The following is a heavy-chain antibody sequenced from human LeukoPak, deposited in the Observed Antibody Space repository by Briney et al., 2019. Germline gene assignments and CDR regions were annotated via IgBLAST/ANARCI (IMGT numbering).Heavy chain of an antibody. CDR1: GFTFDDHG. J-gene: IGHJ4*02. CDR2: ISSSGSHI. Sequence: GGSLRLSCAASGFTFDDHGMSWVRQPPGKGLEWVSCISSSGSHIYTVDSVKGRFTISRDNAKNSLYLQMHSPRAEDTAVYYCARNPSSSWFVDYWGQGTLVTVSS. CDR3: ARNPSSSWFVDY. D-gene: IGHD6-13*01. V-gene: IGHV3-21*01.